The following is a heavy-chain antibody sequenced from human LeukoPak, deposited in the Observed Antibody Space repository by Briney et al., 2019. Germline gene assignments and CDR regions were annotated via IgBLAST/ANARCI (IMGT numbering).Heavy chain of an antibody. V-gene: IGHV1-69*04. Sequence: GASVKVSCKASGGTFSSYAISWVRRAPGQGLEWMGRIIPILGIANYAQKFQGRVTITADKSTSTAYMELSSLRSEDTAVYYCARDLRGDYGDYWGQGTLVTVSS. J-gene: IGHJ4*02. CDR1: GGTFSSYA. CDR2: IIPILGIA. CDR3: ARDLRGDYGDY.